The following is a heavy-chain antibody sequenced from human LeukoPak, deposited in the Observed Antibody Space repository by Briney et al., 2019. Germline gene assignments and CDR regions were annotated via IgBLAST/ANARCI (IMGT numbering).Heavy chain of an antibody. CDR3: AKLGSSSWYGEVAEYFQH. V-gene: IGHV4-39*01. Sequence: PSETLSLTCTVSGGSITTSGHYWGWIRQPPGKGLEWIGSIDYRERTTYNPSLKSRVTVSADTSRNQFSLKLSSVTATDTAVYYCAKLGSSSWYGEVAEYFQHWGQGTLVTVSS. CDR1: GGSITTSGHY. D-gene: IGHD6-13*01. CDR2: IDYRERT. J-gene: IGHJ1*01.